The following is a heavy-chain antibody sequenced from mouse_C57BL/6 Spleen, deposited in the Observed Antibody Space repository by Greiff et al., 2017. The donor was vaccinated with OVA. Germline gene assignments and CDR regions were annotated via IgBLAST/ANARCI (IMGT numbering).Heavy chain of an antibody. CDR1: GYSITSGYD. J-gene: IGHJ1*03. V-gene: IGHV3-1*01. Sequence: EVQLQESGPGMVKPSQSLSLTCTVTGYSITSGYDWHWIRHFPGNKLEWMGYISYSGSTNYNPSLKSRISITHDTSKNHFFLKLNSVTTEDTATYYCARADYYGSGYFDVWGTGTTVIVSS. CDR2: ISYSGST. CDR3: ARADYYGSGYFDV. D-gene: IGHD1-1*01.